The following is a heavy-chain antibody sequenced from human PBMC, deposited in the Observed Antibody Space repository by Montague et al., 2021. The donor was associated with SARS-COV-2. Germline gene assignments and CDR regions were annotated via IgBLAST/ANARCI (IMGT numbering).Heavy chain of an antibody. CDR1: GVSITSYY. V-gene: IGHV4-4*07. J-gene: IGHJ4*02. CDR3: ARDGGNWYYFDY. CDR2: IYASGST. Sequence: SETLSTCSISGVSITSYYWSWVRQPAGKGLEWIGHIYASGSTNYSPSLKSRVRLSIDNPKNQFSLKLESLTAADTAVYYCARDGGNWYYFDYWGQGALVTVSS. D-gene: IGHD3-16*01.